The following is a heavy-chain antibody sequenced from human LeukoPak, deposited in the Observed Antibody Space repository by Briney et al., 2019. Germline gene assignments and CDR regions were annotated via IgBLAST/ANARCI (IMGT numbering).Heavy chain of an antibody. Sequence: GGSLRLSCAASGFTFSNYWMHWVRQAPGKGLVWISRFNSDGSITTYADSVKGRFTISRDNAKNTLYLQMNSLRAEDTAVYHCARAQCSSTSCPYDYWGQGILVTVSS. D-gene: IGHD2-2*01. J-gene: IGHJ4*02. CDR2: FNSDGSIT. CDR1: GFTFSNYW. V-gene: IGHV3-74*01. CDR3: ARAQCSSTSCPYDY.